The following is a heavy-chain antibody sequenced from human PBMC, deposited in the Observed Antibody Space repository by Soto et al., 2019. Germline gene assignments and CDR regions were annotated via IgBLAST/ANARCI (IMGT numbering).Heavy chain of an antibody. CDR1: GGSISSSSYY. D-gene: IGHD2-15*01. Sequence: SETLSLTCTVSGGSISSSSYYWGWIRQPPGKGLEWIGSIYYSGSTYYNPSLKSRVTISVDTSKNQFSLKLSSVTAADTAVYYCARSSGDIVVVVAANFQHWGQGXLVTVYS. J-gene: IGHJ1*01. V-gene: IGHV4-39*01. CDR3: ARSSGDIVVVVAANFQH. CDR2: IYYSGST.